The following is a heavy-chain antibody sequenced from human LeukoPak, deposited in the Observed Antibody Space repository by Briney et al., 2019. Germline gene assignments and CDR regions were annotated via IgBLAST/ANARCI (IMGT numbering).Heavy chain of an antibody. CDR3: AKEVDCPSDCLFFHY. CDR1: GFTFDRFT. Sequence: GGSLRLSCAASGFTFDRFTIHWVRQTPGKGLEWVSLINRRGHTFYADSVKGGFTICRDNSRKSVFLQMNSLRPEDTALYHCAKEVDCPSDCLFFHYWGQGTLVTVSS. J-gene: IGHJ4*02. V-gene: IGHV3-43*01. CDR2: INRRGHT. D-gene: IGHD2-21*02.